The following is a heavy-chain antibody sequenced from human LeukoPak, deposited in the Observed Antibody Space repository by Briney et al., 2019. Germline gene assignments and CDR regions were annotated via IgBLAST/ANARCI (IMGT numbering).Heavy chain of an antibody. D-gene: IGHD5-18*01. Sequence: GGSLRLSCPAPGFTFSSYPMHWVRQAPGKGLGGVAVLSYDGSNKYYADSVKGRFTISRDNSKNTLYLQMNSLRAEDTAVYYCARGQLWLYYFDYWGQGTLVTVSS. V-gene: IGHV3-30-3*01. CDR1: GFTFSSYP. J-gene: IGHJ4*02. CDR3: ARGQLWLYYFDY. CDR2: LSYDGSNK.